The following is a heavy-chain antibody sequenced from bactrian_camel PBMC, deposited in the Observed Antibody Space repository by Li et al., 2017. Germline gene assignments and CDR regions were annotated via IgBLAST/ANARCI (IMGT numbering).Heavy chain of an antibody. Sequence: DVQLVESGGGLVDAGGSLRLSCAVSGFPFSSYDMSWVRQAPGKGLGWVSLITSSGGTPLYADSVKGRFTISRDNAKNMLYLQLNSLKTVDTGTYYCACSTQFAYWGPGTQVTVSS. CDR2: ITSSGGTP. D-gene: IGHD1*01. V-gene: IGHV3S40*01. CDR1: GFPFSSYD. J-gene: IGHJ4*01. CDR3: ACSTQFAY.